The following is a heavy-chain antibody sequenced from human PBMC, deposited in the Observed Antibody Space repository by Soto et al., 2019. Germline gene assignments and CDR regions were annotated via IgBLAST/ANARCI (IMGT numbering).Heavy chain of an antibody. CDR2: IYYSGST. D-gene: IGHD3-22*01. CDR3: ARGGWSVDL. CDR1: GGSISSYY. V-gene: IGHV4-59*01. J-gene: IGHJ5*02. Sequence: SETLSLTCTVSGGSISSYYWSWIRQPPGKGLEWIGYIYYSGSTNYNPSLKSRVTISVDTSNNQFSLKLTSVTAADTAVYFCARGGWSVDLWGQGTLVTSPQ.